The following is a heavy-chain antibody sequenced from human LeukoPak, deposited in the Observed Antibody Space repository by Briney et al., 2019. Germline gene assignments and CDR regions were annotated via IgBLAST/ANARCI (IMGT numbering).Heavy chain of an antibody. J-gene: IGHJ4*02. CDR3: ASEVGVAGQIDY. Sequence: SETLSLTCAVYGGSFSGYYWSWIRQPPGKGLEWIGEINHSGSTNYNPSLKSRVTISADTSKNQFSLKLSSVTAADTAVYYCASEVGVAGQIDYWGQGTLVTVSS. CDR2: INHSGST. V-gene: IGHV4-34*01. D-gene: IGHD3-3*01. CDR1: GGSFSGYY.